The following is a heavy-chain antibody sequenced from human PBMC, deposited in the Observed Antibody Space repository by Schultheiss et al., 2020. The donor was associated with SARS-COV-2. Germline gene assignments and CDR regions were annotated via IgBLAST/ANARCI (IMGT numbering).Heavy chain of an antibody. CDR2: IYYSGST. D-gene: IGHD3-10*02. Sequence: SETLSLTCAVYGGSFSGYYWSWIRQPPGKGLEWIGYIYYSGSTNYNPSLKSRVTMSVDTSKNHLSLNLTSVTAADTAVYFCARRMFYYYGMDVWGQGTTVTVSS. J-gene: IGHJ6*02. V-gene: IGHV4-34*11. CDR1: GGSFSGYY. CDR3: ARRMFYYYGMDV.